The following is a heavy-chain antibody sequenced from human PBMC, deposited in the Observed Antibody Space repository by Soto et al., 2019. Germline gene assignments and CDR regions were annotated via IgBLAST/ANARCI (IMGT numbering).Heavy chain of an antibody. J-gene: IGHJ3*02. V-gene: IGHV3-73*02. Sequence: EVQLVESGGDLVQPGGSLELSCAASGFAFSASAVHWVRQASGKGLEWVGRVRNKSDNVAPVYAASVKVRFTISRDDSKNTAYLPMNGLKGEDTAVYCCAVALPSNDVFHIWGQGTMVTVSS. CDR2: VRNKSDNVAP. CDR3: AVALPSNDVFHI. CDR1: GFAFSASA.